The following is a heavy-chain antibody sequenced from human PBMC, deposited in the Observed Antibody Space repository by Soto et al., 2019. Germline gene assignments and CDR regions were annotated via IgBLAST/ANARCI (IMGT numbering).Heavy chain of an antibody. J-gene: IGHJ2*01. CDR2: VSGSGDST. Sequence: GGSLRLSCAASAFTFSSYAMGWVRQAPGKGLEWVSAVSGSGDSTYYADSVKGRFTISRDNSKNTLYLQMNSLRAEDTAVFYCARDPLWGTAMVLWYFDLWGRGTLVTVSS. CDR1: AFTFSSYA. V-gene: IGHV3-23*01. CDR3: ARDPLWGTAMVLWYFDL. D-gene: IGHD5-18*01.